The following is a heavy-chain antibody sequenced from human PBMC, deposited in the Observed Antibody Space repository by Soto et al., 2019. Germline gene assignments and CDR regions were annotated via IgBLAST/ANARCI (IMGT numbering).Heavy chain of an antibody. D-gene: IGHD3-9*01. V-gene: IGHV3-30-3*01. Sequence: GGSLRLSCAASGFTFSGYAMHWVRQAPGKGLEWVAVISYEGIDKHYADSVKGRFSISRDESENTLYLQMNSLRAEDTAMYYCAKGAYLDSFYFDYWGQGTLVTVSS. J-gene: IGHJ4*02. CDR1: GFTFSGYA. CDR3: AKGAYLDSFYFDY. CDR2: ISYEGIDK.